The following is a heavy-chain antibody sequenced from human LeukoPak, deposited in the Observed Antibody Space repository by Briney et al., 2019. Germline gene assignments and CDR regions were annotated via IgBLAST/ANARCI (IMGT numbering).Heavy chain of an antibody. D-gene: IGHD2-21*01. CDR2: TWYDGRNN. J-gene: IGHJ6*01. Sequence: GGSLRLSCAASGFTFSSYGMHWVRQAPGKGLEWVAVTWYDGRNNYYAASVKGRFTIPRDDSKTTVYLLMNSLRAEDTAVYYCAREVAPLYFHYGMDVWGEGTTVTVSS. CDR1: GFTFSSYG. CDR3: AREVAPLYFHYGMDV. V-gene: IGHV3-33*01.